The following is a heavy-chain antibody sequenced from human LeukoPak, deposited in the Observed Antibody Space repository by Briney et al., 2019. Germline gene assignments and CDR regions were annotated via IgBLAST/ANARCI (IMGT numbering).Heavy chain of an antibody. CDR2: INHSGST. Sequence: PSETLSLTCTVSGGSIGSSIYYWSWIRQPPGKGLEWIGEINHSGSTNYNPSLKSRVTISVDTSKNQFSLKLSSVTAADTAVYYCARHLVRYIRAAAGTGGGYYFDYWGQGTLVTVSS. V-gene: IGHV4-39*01. J-gene: IGHJ4*02. CDR3: ARHLVRYIRAAAGTGGGYYFDY. D-gene: IGHD6-13*01. CDR1: GGSIGSSIYY.